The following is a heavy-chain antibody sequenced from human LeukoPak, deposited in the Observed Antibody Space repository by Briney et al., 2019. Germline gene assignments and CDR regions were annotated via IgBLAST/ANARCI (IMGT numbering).Heavy chain of an antibody. J-gene: IGHJ5*02. CDR3: ARDRDIEGVAIPWFDP. V-gene: IGHV1-18*01. D-gene: IGHD1-26*01. CDR1: GYIFTNYG. CDR2: ISGYNGDT. Sequence: GASVKVSCKASGYIFTNYGISWVRQAPGQGLEWMGWISGYNGDTNLAQKLQGRVTMTTDTSTSTAYMELRSLRSDDTAVYYCARDRDIEGVAIPWFDPWGQGTLVTVSS.